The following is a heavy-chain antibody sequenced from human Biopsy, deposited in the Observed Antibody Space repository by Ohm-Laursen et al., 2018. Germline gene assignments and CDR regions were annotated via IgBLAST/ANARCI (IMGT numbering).Heavy chain of an antibody. CDR1: GSTVYNNY. D-gene: IGHD6-19*01. CDR3: ARDYPSYSSVWYREPIIHC. V-gene: IGHV3-66*01. Sequence: SLRLSCSASGSTVYNNYMTWVRQAPGKGPEWVSLIYSGGDTRYADSVKGRFTISRDNAKNSLYLQMNSLRAEDTAVYYCARDYPSYSSVWYREPIIHCWGQGTLVTVSS. J-gene: IGHJ4*02. CDR2: IYSGGDT.